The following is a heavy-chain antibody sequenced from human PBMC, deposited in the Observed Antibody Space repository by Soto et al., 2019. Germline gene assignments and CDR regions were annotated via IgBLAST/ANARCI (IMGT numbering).Heavy chain of an antibody. Sequence: QVLVQESGPGLVKPSQTLTLSCTFSGGSVDRGNHYWNWIRQPPGKGLEWIGYIYYGESTYYNPSLKSRATISVDTSQSRFSLRLTSVTAADTAVYYCARDMGSAMTTRIFDHWGQGTLVTVSS. CDR2: IYYGEST. V-gene: IGHV4-30-4*01. J-gene: IGHJ4*02. D-gene: IGHD4-17*01. CDR1: GGSVDRGNHY. CDR3: ARDMGSAMTTRIFDH.